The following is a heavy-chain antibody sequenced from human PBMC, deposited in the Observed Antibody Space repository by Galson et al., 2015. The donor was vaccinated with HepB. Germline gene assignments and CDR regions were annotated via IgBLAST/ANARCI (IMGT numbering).Heavy chain of an antibody. D-gene: IGHD2-2*01. CDR3: AKECCSSTSWMAWVDY. Sequence: SLRLSCAASGFTFSSYGMHWVRQAPGKGLEWVAFIRYDGSNKYYADSVKGRFTISRDNSKNTLYLQMNSLRAEDTAVYYCAKECCSSTSWMAWVDYWGQGTLVTVSS. J-gene: IGHJ4*02. CDR1: GFTFSSYG. CDR2: IRYDGSNK. V-gene: IGHV3-30*02.